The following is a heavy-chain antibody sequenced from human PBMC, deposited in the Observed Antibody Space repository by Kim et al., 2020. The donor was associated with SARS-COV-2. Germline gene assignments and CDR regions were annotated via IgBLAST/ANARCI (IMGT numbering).Heavy chain of an antibody. V-gene: IGHV3-23*01. CDR1: GFTFSNYG. J-gene: IGHJ4*02. CDR2: IKKSGGTT. Sequence: GGSLRLSCAASGFTFSNYGMSWVRQAPGKGLEWVSSIKKSGGTTYYADSVKGRFTISRDTSKNTLYLQMNSLRAEDTAVYYCARRGFCTSTNCYYYFDSWGQGTLVTVSS. CDR3: ARRGFCTSTNCYYYFDS. D-gene: IGHD2-2*01.